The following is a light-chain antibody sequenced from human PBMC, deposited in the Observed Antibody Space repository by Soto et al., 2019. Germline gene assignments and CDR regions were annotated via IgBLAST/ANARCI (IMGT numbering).Light chain of an antibody. CDR1: SSDVGSYNS. Sequence: QSALTQPASVSGSPGQSITISCTGTSSDVGSYNSVSWYQQHPGQAPKLIIYAVSTRASGVPDRFSASRSGNTASLTISGLQAGDESDYYCSSYRSSSTYVFGTGTKLTVL. CDR3: SSYRSSSTYV. J-gene: IGLJ1*01. V-gene: IGLV2-14*01. CDR2: AVS.